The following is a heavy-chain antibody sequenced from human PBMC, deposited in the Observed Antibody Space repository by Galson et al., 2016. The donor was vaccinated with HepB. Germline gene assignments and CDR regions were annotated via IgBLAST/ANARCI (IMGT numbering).Heavy chain of an antibody. CDR3: ARDNWQSARSFDV. Sequence: SVKVSCKASGYSFSGFGISWVRQAPGQGLEWMGWISGYNGNTNYAQKMQGRVTMTTDTSTNTAYMELRSLRSDDTAVYFFARDNWQSARSFDVWGKGTLVTVSS. CDR2: ISGYNGNT. V-gene: IGHV1-18*01. D-gene: IGHD1-20*01. CDR1: GYSFSGFG. J-gene: IGHJ4*02.